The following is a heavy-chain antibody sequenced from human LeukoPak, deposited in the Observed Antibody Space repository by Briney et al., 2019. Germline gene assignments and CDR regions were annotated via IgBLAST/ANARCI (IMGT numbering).Heavy chain of an antibody. Sequence: AGGSLRLSCAASGFTFSSYAMSWVRQAPGKGLEWVSAISGSGGSTYYADSVKGRFTISRDNSKNTLYLQMNSLRAEDTAVYYCARETYYYGSGSPGYFDYWGQGTLVTVSS. CDR2: ISGSGGST. J-gene: IGHJ4*02. V-gene: IGHV3-23*01. D-gene: IGHD3-10*01. CDR3: ARETYYYGSGSPGYFDY. CDR1: GFTFSSYA.